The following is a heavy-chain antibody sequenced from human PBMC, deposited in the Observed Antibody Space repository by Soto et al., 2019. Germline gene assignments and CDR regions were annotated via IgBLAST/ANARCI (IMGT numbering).Heavy chain of an antibody. J-gene: IGHJ2*01. V-gene: IGHV3-30-3*01. Sequence: GGSLRLSCAASGFTFSSYAMHWARQAPGKGLEWVAVISYDGSNKYYADSVKGRFTISRDNSKNTLYLQMNSLRAEDTAVYYCARPLWRDDYSWGYFDLWGRGTLVTVSS. CDR3: ARPLWRDDYSWGYFDL. CDR2: ISYDGSNK. CDR1: GFTFSSYA. D-gene: IGHD4-4*01.